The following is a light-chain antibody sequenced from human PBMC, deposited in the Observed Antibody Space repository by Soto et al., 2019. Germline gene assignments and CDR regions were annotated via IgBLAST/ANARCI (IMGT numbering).Light chain of an antibody. J-gene: IGKJ1*01. Sequence: DIQMTQSPSTLSASVGDTITIACRASHDVSQWLAWYQHKSGQAPKLLVYKASTLDSGVSPRFSGRGSGTDFSLTIRVLQPEDSGTYYCQQYNNYFWAFGQGTRVEIK. CDR1: HDVSQW. CDR3: QQYNNYFWA. CDR2: KAS. V-gene: IGKV1-5*03.